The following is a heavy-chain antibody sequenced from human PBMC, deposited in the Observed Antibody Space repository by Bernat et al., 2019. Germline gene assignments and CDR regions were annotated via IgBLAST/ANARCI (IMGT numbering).Heavy chain of an antibody. CDR2: ISYDGGNK. Sequence: QVQLLESGGGLVQPGRSLRLSCAASGFTFSSYAMHWVRQAPGKGLEWVSVISYDGGNKYYADSVKGRFTISRDNSKNTLYLQMNSLRAEETAVYYCAKGRVAWVFSHYGMDVWGQGTTVTVSS. V-gene: IGHV3-30*18. J-gene: IGHJ6*02. D-gene: IGHD3-3*01. CDR3: AKGRVAWVFSHYGMDV. CDR1: GFTFSSYA.